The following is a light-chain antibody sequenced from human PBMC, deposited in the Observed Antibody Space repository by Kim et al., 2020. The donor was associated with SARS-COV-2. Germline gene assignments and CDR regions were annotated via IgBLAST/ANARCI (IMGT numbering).Light chain of an antibody. CDR1: QYISNS. Sequence: SPSGADTVTITCQTNQYISNSVDWYQPKTGKAPKVLIYDASKLGTGGPSRFSGSGSGTYFTLTISGLQPEDVATYYCQQYRDLPVFGPGTKVDIK. V-gene: IGKV1-33*01. CDR2: DAS. J-gene: IGKJ3*01. CDR3: QQYRDLPV.